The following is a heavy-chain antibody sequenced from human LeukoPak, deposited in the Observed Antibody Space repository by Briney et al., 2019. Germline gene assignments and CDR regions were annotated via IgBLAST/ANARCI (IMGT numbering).Heavy chain of an antibody. CDR3: ARGRYVYDYDSSGSEGHNWFDP. V-gene: IGHV4-34*01. D-gene: IGHD3-22*01. CDR2: INHSGST. CDR1: GGSFSGYY. J-gene: IGHJ5*02. Sequence: SETLSLTCAVYGGSFSGYYWSWIRQPPGKGLEWIGEINHSGSTNYNPSLKSRVTMSVDTSKNQFSLKLSSVTAADTAVYYCARGRYVYDYDSSGSEGHNWFDPWGQGTLVTVSS.